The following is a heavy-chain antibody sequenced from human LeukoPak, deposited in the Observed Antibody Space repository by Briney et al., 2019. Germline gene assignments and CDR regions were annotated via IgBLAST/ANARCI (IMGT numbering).Heavy chain of an antibody. J-gene: IGHJ4*02. V-gene: IGHV3-74*01. D-gene: IGHD3-3*01. CDR3: ASLRFLEWLDY. Sequence: GGSLRLSCAASGNYWMHWVRQAPGKGLVWVSHINSDGSWTSYADSVKGRFTISRDNAKNTLYLQMNSLRAEDTAVYYCASLRFLEWLDYWGQGTLVTVSS. CDR1: GNYW. CDR2: INSDGSWT.